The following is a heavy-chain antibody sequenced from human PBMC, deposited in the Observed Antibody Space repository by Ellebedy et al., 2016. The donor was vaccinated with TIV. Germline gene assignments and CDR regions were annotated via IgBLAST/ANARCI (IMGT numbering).Heavy chain of an antibody. D-gene: IGHD4-17*01. V-gene: IGHV5-10-1*01. CDR1: GYSFTSYW. CDR3: ARHSVTTNIYYFDY. J-gene: IGHJ4*02. CDR2: IDPSDSYT. Sequence: KVSCXGSGYSFTSYWISWVRQMPGKGLEWMGRIDPSDSYTNYSPSFQGHVTISADKSISTAYLQWSSLKASDTAMYYCARHSVTTNIYYFDYWGQGTLVTVSS.